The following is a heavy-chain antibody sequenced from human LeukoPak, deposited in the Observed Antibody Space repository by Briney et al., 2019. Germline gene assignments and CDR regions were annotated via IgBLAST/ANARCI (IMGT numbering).Heavy chain of an antibody. CDR3: ARESDYYDSSGYYPY. CDR1: GGTFSSYA. D-gene: IGHD3-22*01. Sequence: ASVKVSCKASGGTFSSYAISWVRQAPGQGLEWMGGVIPIFGTANYAQKFQGRVTITADESTSTAYMELSSLRSEDTAVYYCARESDYYDSSGYYPYWGQGTLVTVPS. V-gene: IGHV1-69*13. CDR2: VIPIFGTA. J-gene: IGHJ4*02.